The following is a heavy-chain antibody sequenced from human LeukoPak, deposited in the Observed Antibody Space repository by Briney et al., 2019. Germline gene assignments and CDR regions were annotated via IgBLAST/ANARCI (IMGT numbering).Heavy chain of an antibody. V-gene: IGHV3-48*03. CDR2: ISSSGSTI. Sequence: TGGSLRLSCAASGFTFSSYEMNWVRQAPGKGLEWVSYISSSGSTIYYADSVKGRFTISRDNAKSSLYLQMNSLRAEDTAVYYCARSSSSWRPVPHAFDIWGQGTMVTVSS. D-gene: IGHD6-6*01. CDR1: GFTFSSYE. J-gene: IGHJ3*02. CDR3: ARSSSSWRPVPHAFDI.